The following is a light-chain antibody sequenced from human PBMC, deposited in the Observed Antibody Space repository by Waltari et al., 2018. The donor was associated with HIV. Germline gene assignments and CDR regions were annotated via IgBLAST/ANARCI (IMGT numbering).Light chain of an antibody. J-gene: IGLJ2*01. CDR1: RSNIGSNF. CDR3: AAWDDNLVGHVV. CDR2: KNN. Sequence: QSVLTQPPSASGTAGQRVTISCSGSRSNIGSNFVFWYQQFPGSAPKLLIYKNNQRFSWVPGRFSGSKSGTSASLAISGLRSEDEAAYYCAAWDDNLVGHVVFGGGTNLTV. V-gene: IGLV1-47*01.